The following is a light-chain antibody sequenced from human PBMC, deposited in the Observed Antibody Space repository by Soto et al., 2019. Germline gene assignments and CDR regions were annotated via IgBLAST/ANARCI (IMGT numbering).Light chain of an antibody. CDR1: QSVLSSSNNMNS. CDR3: QQYYNVLRT. Sequence: DIVMTQSPDSLAVSLGERATINCKSSQSVLSSSNNMNSLAWYQQKPGQPPKLLIYWASTRESGVPDRFSGSGSGTDFTLTISSLQAEDVAVYYCQQYYNVLRTFGPGTKVEI. J-gene: IGKJ1*01. V-gene: IGKV4-1*01. CDR2: WAS.